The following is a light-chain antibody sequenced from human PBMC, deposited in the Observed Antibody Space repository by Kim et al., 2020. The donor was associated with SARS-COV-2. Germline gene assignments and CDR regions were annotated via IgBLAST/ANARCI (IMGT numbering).Light chain of an antibody. CDR1: QSVSSTY. J-gene: IGKJ1*01. CDR3: QQYGSSRT. V-gene: IGKV3-20*01. Sequence: LSPGERATPSCRASQSVSSTYLAWYQQKPGQAPRLLMYGASSRATGIPDRFSGSGSGTDFTLTISRLEPEDFAVYSCQQYGSSRTFGQGTKVDIK. CDR2: GAS.